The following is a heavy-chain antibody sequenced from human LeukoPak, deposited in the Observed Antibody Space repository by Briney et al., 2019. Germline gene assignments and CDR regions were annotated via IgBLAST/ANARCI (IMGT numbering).Heavy chain of an antibody. D-gene: IGHD1-26*01. J-gene: IGHJ4*02. CDR3: AKGPQVGATFFDY. CDR2: ISGSGGST. CDR1: EFTFSSYA. Sequence: PGGSLRLSCAASEFTFSSYAMSWVRQAPGNGLEWVSAISGSGGSTYYADSVKGRFTISRDNSKNTLYLQMNSLRAEDTAVHYCAKGPQVGATFFDYWGQGTLVTVSS. V-gene: IGHV3-23*01.